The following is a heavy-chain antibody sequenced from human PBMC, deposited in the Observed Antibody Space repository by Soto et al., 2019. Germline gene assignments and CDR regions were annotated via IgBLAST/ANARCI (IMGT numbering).Heavy chain of an antibody. D-gene: IGHD6-6*01. J-gene: IGHJ3*02. CDR2: INASNGST. CDR1: GYTFTSYA. Sequence: ASVKVSCKASGYTFTSYAMHWVRQAPGQRLEWMGRINASNGSTKYSQKFQGRVTMTRDTSTSTVYMELSSLRSEDTAVYYCARWGSIAGNAFDIWGQGTMVTVSS. V-gene: IGHV1-3*01. CDR3: ARWGSIAGNAFDI.